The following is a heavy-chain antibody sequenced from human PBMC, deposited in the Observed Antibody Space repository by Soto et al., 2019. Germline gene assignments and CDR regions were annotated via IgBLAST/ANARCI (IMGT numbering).Heavy chain of an antibody. V-gene: IGHV3-23*01. CDR1: GFTFSSYA. CDR2: ISGSGGST. D-gene: IGHD7-27*01. Sequence: GGSLKLSCAASGFTFSSYAMSWVRQAPGKGLEWVSAISGSGGSTYYADSVKGRFTISRDNTNNTLYLQMNSLRAEDTAVYYCAKGNAAPNWGSHDAFDIWGQGTMVTVSS. CDR3: AKGNAAPNWGSHDAFDI. J-gene: IGHJ3*02.